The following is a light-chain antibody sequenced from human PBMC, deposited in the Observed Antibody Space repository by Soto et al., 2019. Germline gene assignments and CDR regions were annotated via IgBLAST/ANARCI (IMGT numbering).Light chain of an antibody. CDR2: AAS. CDR1: QDISNW. J-gene: IGKJ2*01. Sequence: DLQMTQSPSSVSASVGDRVTITCRASQDISNWLAWYQQKPGKAPRLLIYAASSLQTGVPSRFSGSGSGPEFTLTITSLQPEDYATYYCQQGNSFPRTFGQGTKLEIK. V-gene: IGKV1D-12*01. CDR3: QQGNSFPRT.